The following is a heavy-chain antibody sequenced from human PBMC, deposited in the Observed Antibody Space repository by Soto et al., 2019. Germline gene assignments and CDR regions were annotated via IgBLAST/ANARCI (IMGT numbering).Heavy chain of an antibody. J-gene: IGHJ4*02. CDR3: ARDRERDAWYEDY. Sequence: EVQLLESGGGLVQPGGSLRLSCAASGFTFSSYAMSWVRQAPGKGLEWVSAISGSGGTTYYADFVKGRFTISRDDSRNTLYLQMHSLRAEDTAVYYCARDRERDAWYEDYWGQGTLVTVSS. D-gene: IGHD6-13*01. V-gene: IGHV3-23*01. CDR2: ISGSGGTT. CDR1: GFTFSSYA.